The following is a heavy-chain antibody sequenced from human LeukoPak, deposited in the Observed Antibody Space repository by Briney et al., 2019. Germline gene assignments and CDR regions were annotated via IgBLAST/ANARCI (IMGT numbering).Heavy chain of an antibody. CDR2: ISGSGGST. Sequence: PGGSLRLSCAASGFTFSSYAMSWVRQAPGKGLEWVSAISGSGGSTYYADSVEGRFTISRDNSKNTLYLQMNSLRAEDTAVYYCAKGNSSSWYAPLDYWGQGTLATVSS. D-gene: IGHD6-13*01. CDR3: AKGNSSSWYAPLDY. V-gene: IGHV3-23*01. J-gene: IGHJ4*02. CDR1: GFTFSSYA.